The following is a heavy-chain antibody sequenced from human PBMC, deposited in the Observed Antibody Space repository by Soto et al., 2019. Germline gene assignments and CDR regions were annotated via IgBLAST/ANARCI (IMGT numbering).Heavy chain of an antibody. D-gene: IGHD1-26*01. V-gene: IGHV3-33*01. CDR3: ARDGKSLDDANSGSYYDYYYGMDV. CDR1: GFTFSSYG. J-gene: IGHJ6*02. CDR2: IWYDGSNK. Sequence: GGSLRLSCAASGFTFSSYGMHWVRQAPGKGLEWVAVIWYDGSNKYYADSVKGRFTISRDNSKNTLYLQMNSLRAEDTAVYYCARDGKSLDDANSGSYYDYYYGMDVWGQGTTVNVSS.